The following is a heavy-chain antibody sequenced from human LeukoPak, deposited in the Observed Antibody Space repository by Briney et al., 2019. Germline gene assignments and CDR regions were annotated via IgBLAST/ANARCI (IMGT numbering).Heavy chain of an antibody. V-gene: IGHV3-23*01. Sequence: PGGSLRLSCAASGITFSSYAMNWVRQAPGKGLEWVSGISGSRGSTYYADSVKGRFTISRDNSKNTLYLQMNSLRAEDTAVYYCAKDRSAARVGATPTYYFDYWGQGTLVTVSS. CDR2: ISGSRGST. CDR1: GITFSSYA. J-gene: IGHJ4*02. D-gene: IGHD1-26*01. CDR3: AKDRSAARVGATPTYYFDY.